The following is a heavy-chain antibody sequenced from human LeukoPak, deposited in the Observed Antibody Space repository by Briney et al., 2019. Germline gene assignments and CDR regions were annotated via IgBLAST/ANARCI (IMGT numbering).Heavy chain of an antibody. CDR3: ARSRSSISLYYFDY. V-gene: IGHV5-51*01. CDR2: IYPGDSDT. Sequence: GESLKISSKGSGYSFTSYWIGWVRQMPGKGLEWMGIIYPGDSDTRYSPSFQGQVTISADKSISTAYLQWSSLKASDAAMYYCARSRSSISLYYFDYWGQGTLVTVSS. J-gene: IGHJ4*02. D-gene: IGHD6-13*01. CDR1: GYSFTSYW.